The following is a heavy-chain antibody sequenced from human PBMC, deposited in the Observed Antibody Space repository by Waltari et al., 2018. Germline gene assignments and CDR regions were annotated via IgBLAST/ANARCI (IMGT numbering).Heavy chain of an antibody. V-gene: IGHV3-48*04. CDR1: GFTFRTYS. D-gene: IGHD1-26*01. CDR3: VRDFKWTFDH. CDR2: SNNAINSETT. Sequence: EVQLVESGGGLVQPGGSLRLSCATSGFTFRTYSMNWVRQAPGKGVEWISKSNNAINSETTSYADSVKGRFTISRDNAKNSLYLQMNSLTAADTAMYFCVRDFKWTFDHWGQGTPVTVSS. J-gene: IGHJ4*02.